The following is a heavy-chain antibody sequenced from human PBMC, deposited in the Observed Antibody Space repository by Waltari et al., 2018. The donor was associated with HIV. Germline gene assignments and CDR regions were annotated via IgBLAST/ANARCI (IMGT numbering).Heavy chain of an antibody. CDR1: GFTFRTSN. D-gene: IGHD3-3*01. CDR3: ARDWSAYDEPDYYYAMDV. Sequence: EVPLVEWGGGLVKPGGSRRLACDASGFTFRTSNMNWVRQAPGKGLEWISSISSSTTYKNYAESVKGRFTISRDNAKKSLYLQMNSLRAEDTAVYYCARDWSAYDEPDYYYAMDVWGQGTTVTVSS. CDR2: ISSSTTYK. J-gene: IGHJ6*02. V-gene: IGHV3-21*02.